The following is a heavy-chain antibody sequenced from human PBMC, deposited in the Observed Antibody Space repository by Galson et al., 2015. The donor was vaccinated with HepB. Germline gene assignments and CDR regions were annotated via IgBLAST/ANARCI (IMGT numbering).Heavy chain of an antibody. D-gene: IGHD5-18*01. V-gene: IGHV3-30*18. CDR3: AKDGEIDTYSYGYYLDL. Sequence: SLRLSCAAPGFIFSSYGLHWARQAPGKGPEWLAIISSDGTKTYCADSVKGRFTTSRDKTRNTIYLEMNSLRPADTAVYYWAKDGEIDTYSYGYYLDLWGQGTLVTVSS. CDR1: GFIFSSYG. J-gene: IGHJ4*02. CDR2: ISSDGTKT.